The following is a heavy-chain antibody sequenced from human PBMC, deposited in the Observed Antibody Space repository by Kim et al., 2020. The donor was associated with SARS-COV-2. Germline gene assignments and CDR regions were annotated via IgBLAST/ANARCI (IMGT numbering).Heavy chain of an antibody. Sequence: YANTVKGRFTISRDNAKDSLYLQMNSLIDEDTAVYYCVRDVRGRGYDFDYWGQGTLVTVSS. J-gene: IGHJ4*02. CDR3: VRDVRGRGYDFDY. V-gene: IGHV3-48*02. D-gene: IGHD5-12*01.